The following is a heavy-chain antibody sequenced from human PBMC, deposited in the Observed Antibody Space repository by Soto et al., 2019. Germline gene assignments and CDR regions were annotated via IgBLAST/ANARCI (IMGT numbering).Heavy chain of an antibody. J-gene: IGHJ4*02. CDR3: AKGVGQWLVRSAPRPTDY. CDR2: ISGSGGST. D-gene: IGHD6-19*01. V-gene: IGHV3-23*01. CDR1: GFTFSSYA. Sequence: EVQLLESGGGLVQPGGSLRLSCAASGFTFSSYAMSWVRQAPGKGLEWVSAISGSGGSTYYADSVKGRFTISRDNSKNTLYLQMNSLGAEDTAVYYCAKGVGQWLVRSAPRPTDYWGQGTLVTVSS.